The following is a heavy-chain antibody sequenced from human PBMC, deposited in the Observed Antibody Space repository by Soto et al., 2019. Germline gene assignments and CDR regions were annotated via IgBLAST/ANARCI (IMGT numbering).Heavy chain of an antibody. J-gene: IGHJ6*02. CDR3: ARQLGYCSSTSCLYGMDV. CDR1: CGSISSSSYY. V-gene: IGHV4-39*01. D-gene: IGHD2-2*01. Sequence: SETLSLTCTVSCGSISSSSYYGGWIRQPPGKGLEGIGSIYYSGSTYYNPSLKSRVTISVDTSKNQFSLKLSSVTAADTAVYYCARQLGYCSSTSCLYGMDVWGQGTTVTVSS. CDR2: IYYSGST.